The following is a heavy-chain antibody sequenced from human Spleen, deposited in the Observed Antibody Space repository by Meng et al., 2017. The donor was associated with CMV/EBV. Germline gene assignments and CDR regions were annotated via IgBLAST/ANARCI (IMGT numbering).Heavy chain of an antibody. CDR3: ARGLRIDYGGNSGYFDY. J-gene: IGHJ4*02. V-gene: IGHV4-34*01. Sequence: GSLRDYYWSWLRQPPGKELQWIGDINHSGSTNYNPSLQSRVTISVDTSKSQFSLKLNSVTAADTAVYYCARGLRIDYGGNSGYFDYWGQGTLVTVSS. D-gene: IGHD4-23*01. CDR2: INHSGST. CDR1: GSLRDYY.